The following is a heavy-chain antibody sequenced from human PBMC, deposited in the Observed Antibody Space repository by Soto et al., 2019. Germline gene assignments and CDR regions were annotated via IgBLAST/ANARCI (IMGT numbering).Heavy chain of an antibody. Sequence: PSETLSLTCAIYGASFSDHYWGWIRQPPGKGLEWIGEISHSGSTNYNPSLKSRVTISADTSKNQFSLKMTSLTGADTAVYYCERKLRWLGGSSSPGQGWFDPRGKGIRVTVSS. CDR1: GASFSDHY. J-gene: IGHJ5*02. CDR2: ISHSGST. D-gene: IGHD6-6*01. V-gene: IGHV4-34*01. CDR3: ERKLRWLGGSSSPGQGWFDP.